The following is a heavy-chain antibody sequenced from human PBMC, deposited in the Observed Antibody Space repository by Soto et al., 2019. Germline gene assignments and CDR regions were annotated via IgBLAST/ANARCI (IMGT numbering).Heavy chain of an antibody. CDR1: GYTLTELS. CDR3: ARGPRGGSYDYYYGMDV. CDR2: FDPEDGET. J-gene: IGHJ6*02. V-gene: IGHV1-24*01. Sequence: ASVKVSCKVSGYTLTELSMHWVRQAPGKGLEWMGGFDPEDGETNYAQKFQGRVTITADKSTSTAYMELSSLRSEDTAVYYCARGPRGGSYDYYYGMDVWGQGTTVTVSS. D-gene: IGHD1-26*01.